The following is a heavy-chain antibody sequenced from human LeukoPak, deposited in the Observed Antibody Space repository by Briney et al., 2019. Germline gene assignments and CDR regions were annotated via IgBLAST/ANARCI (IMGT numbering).Heavy chain of an antibody. CDR1: GFTFSSYW. CDR2: IKQDGSEK. J-gene: IGHJ6*04. D-gene: IGHD2-2*01. V-gene: IGHV3-7*01. CDR3: ARDHCSSTSCYPDKLSTDV. Sequence: GGSLRLSCAASGFTFSSYWMSWVRQAPGKGLEWVANIKQDGSEKYYVDSVKGRFTISRDNAKNSLYLQMNSLRAEDTAVYYCARDHCSSTSCYPDKLSTDVWGKGTTVTVSS.